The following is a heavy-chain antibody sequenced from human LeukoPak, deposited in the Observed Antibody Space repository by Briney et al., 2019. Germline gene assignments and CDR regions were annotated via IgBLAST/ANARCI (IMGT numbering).Heavy chain of an antibody. Sequence: ASVKVSCKASGYTFTGYYMHWVRQAPGQGLEWMGWINPNSGGTNYAQKFQGRVTMTRDTSISTAYMELSRLGSDDTAVYYCARPHYDYVWGSYRKPLYYFDYWGQGTLVTVSS. CDR3: ARPHYDYVWGSYRKPLYYFDY. D-gene: IGHD3-16*02. V-gene: IGHV1-2*02. J-gene: IGHJ4*02. CDR2: INPNSGGT. CDR1: GYTFTGYY.